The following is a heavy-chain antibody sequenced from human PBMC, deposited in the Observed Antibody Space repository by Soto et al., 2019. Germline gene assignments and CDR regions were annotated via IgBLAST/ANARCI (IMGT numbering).Heavy chain of an antibody. Sequence: SEPLSLTCTVSGGSITNFYYSWIRQPPGKGLEWIGYIFHTGTTSYTPSLKSRVTLSVDTSQSQFSLKLNSVTAADTAVYYCTTEAYDNSGSLAFDIWGPGTLVTVSS. CDR2: IFHTGTT. CDR1: GGSITNFY. V-gene: IGHV4-59*08. J-gene: IGHJ3*02. CDR3: TTEAYDNSGSLAFDI. D-gene: IGHD3-22*01.